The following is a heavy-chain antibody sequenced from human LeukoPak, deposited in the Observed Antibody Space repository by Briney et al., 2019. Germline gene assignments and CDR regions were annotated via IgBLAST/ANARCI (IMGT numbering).Heavy chain of an antibody. J-gene: IGHJ4*02. Sequence: GGSLRLSCAASGFTFDDYAMHWVRQAPGKGLELVSLISGDGGSTYYADSVKGRFTISRDNSKNSLYLQMNSLRTEDTALYYCAKHSIAVAGPVGNYWGQGTLLTVSS. CDR2: ISGDGGST. V-gene: IGHV3-43*02. CDR3: AKHSIAVAGPVGNY. D-gene: IGHD6-19*01. CDR1: GFTFDDYA.